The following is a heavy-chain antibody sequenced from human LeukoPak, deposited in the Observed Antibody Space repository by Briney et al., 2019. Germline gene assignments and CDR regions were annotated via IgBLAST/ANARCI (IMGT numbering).Heavy chain of an antibody. Sequence: GGSLRLSCAASGFTFSSYAMSWVRQAPGKGLEWVSAISGSGGSTYYADSVKGRFTISRDNSKNTLYLQMNSLRAEDTAVYYCARREHNDGYYFDYWGQGTLVTVSS. D-gene: IGHD1-26*01. CDR3: ARREHNDGYYFDY. V-gene: IGHV3-23*01. CDR1: GFTFSSYA. CDR2: ISGSGGST. J-gene: IGHJ4*02.